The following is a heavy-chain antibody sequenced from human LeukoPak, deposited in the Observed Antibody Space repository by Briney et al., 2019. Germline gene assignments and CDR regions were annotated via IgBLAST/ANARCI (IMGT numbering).Heavy chain of an antibody. J-gene: IGHJ4*02. Sequence: SETLSLTCTVSGGSISSHYWSWIRQPPGKGLEWIGYIYYSGSTNYNPSLKSRVTISVDTSKNQFSLKLSSVTAADTAVYYCARGAGWYDSRAYFDYWGQGTLVTVSS. V-gene: IGHV4-59*11. CDR1: GGSISSHY. D-gene: IGHD3-22*01. CDR3: ARGAGWYDSRAYFDY. CDR2: IYYSGST.